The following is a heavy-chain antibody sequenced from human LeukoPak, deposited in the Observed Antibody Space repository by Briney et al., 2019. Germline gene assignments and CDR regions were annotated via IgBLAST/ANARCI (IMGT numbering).Heavy chain of an antibody. CDR1: GFTVRSNY. D-gene: IGHD3-10*01. V-gene: IGHV3-66*01. J-gene: IGHJ4*02. Sequence: GGSLRLSCAASGFTVRSNYMIWVRQAPGKGLEWVSVIYSGGNPYYADAVKGRFTISRDISKNTVSLQMNSLRVEDTAIYYCARDLSGSGTRWGQGTLVIVSS. CDR3: ARDLSGSGTR. CDR2: IYSGGNP.